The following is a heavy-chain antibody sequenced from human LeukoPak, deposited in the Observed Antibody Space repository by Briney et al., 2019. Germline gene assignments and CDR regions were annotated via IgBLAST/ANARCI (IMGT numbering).Heavy chain of an antibody. CDR2: IYYSGRT. CDR3: ARVSGYCSTTSCRGIEY. Sequence: PSETLSLTCTVSGGSISSYYWSWIRQPPGKGLEWIGYIYYSGRTKYNPSLKSRVTISVDTSKNQFSLKLSSVTAADTAVYYCARVSGYCSTTSCRGIEYWGQGTLVTVS. D-gene: IGHD2-2*01. CDR1: GGSISSYY. J-gene: IGHJ4*02. V-gene: IGHV4-59*08.